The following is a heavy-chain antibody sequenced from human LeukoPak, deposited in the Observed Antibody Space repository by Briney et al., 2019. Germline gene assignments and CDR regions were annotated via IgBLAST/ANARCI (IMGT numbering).Heavy chain of an antibody. CDR2: INPNSGGT. V-gene: IGHV1-2*02. Sequence: RASVKVSCKASGYTFTSYYMHWVRQAPGQGLEWMGWINPNSGGTNYAQKFQGRVTMTRDTSITTAYMELSRLSSDDTAVYYCARHPGKVTNDWYFDLWGRGTLVTVSS. CDR3: ARHPGKVTNDWYFDL. D-gene: IGHD4-23*01. CDR1: GYTFTSYY. J-gene: IGHJ2*01.